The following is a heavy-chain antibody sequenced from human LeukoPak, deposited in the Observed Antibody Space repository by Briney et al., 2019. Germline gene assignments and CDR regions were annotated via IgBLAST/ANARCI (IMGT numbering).Heavy chain of an antibody. J-gene: IGHJ4*02. CDR1: GGSISSYY. CDR3: ARAREPGGVEWLLFETGFDY. V-gene: IGHV4-59*01. D-gene: IGHD3-3*01. CDR2: IYYSGST. Sequence: PSETLSLTCTVSGGSISSYYWSWIRQPPGKGMGWMGYIYYSGSTNYNTSLKRGVTISVATSKNQFSLKLSSVTAADTAVYYCARAREPGGVEWLLFETGFDYWGQGTLVTVSS.